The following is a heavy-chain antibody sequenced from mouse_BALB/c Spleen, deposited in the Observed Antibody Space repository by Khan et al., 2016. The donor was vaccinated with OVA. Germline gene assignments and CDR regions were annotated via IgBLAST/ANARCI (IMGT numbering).Heavy chain of an antibody. V-gene: IGHV1-77*01. CDR3: AKIFYGNSYAMDY. Sequence: QVRLQQSGPELVKPGASVKMSCKTSGYTFTDYDIRWVKQRTGQGLEWIGEIYPGSGSTYYNEKFKGKATLTADKSSNTAYMQLSSLTSEDSAVYFGAKIFYGNSYAMDYWGQGTAVTVSS. J-gene: IGHJ4*01. D-gene: IGHD2-1*01. CDR2: IYPGSGST. CDR1: GYTFTDYD.